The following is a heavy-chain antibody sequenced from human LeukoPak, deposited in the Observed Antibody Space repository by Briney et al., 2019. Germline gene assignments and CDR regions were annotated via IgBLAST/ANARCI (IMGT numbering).Heavy chain of an antibody. J-gene: IGHJ6*03. CDR2: IKSDGSST. D-gene: IGHD6-13*01. Sequence: GGSLRLSCAASGFTFSSYWMHWVRQAPGKGLVWVSRIKSDGSSTSYADSVKGRFTISRDNAKNLLYLHMNSLRVEDTAVYYCAEVDRGDYSSSPVPYYNYYMNVWSKGTTVTVSS. CDR3: AEVDRGDYSSSPVPYYNYYMNV. V-gene: IGHV3-74*01. CDR1: GFTFSSYW.